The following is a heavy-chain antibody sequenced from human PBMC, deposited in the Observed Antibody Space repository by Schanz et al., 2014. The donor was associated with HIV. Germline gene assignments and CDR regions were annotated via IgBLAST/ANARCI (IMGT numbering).Heavy chain of an antibody. CDR3: AKGRGTYSSGSYEQNDY. CDR2: IWYDGSNE. Sequence: QVQLVESGGGEVQPGRYRRRSCEASGCNFIGSFLPWVRQAPGKGLEWVAVIWYDGSNEYYADSVKGRFTISRDNSKNTLYLQMSSLRVEDTAVYYCAKGRGTYSSGSYEQNDYWGQGTLVTVSS. J-gene: IGHJ4*02. D-gene: IGHD3-22*01. V-gene: IGHV3-33*03. CDR1: GCNFIGSF.